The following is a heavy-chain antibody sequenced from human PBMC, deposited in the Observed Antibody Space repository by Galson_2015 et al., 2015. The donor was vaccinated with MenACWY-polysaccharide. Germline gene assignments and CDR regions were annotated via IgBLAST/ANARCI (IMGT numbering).Heavy chain of an antibody. V-gene: IGHV1-8*01. CDR3: ARAHSNYGYYYYMDV. D-gene: IGHD4-11*01. J-gene: IGHJ6*03. CDR1: GYTFTSYD. CDR2: MNPNSGNT. Sequence: SVKVSCKASGYTFTSYDINWVRQAPGQGLEWMGWMNPNSGNTGYAQKFQGRVTMTRNTSISTAYMELSSLRSEDTAVYYCARAHSNYGYYYYMDVWGKATTVTVSS.